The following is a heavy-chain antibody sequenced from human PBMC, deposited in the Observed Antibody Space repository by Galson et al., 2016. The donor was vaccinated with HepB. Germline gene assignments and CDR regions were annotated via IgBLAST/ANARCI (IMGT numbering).Heavy chain of an antibody. D-gene: IGHD3-10*01. V-gene: IGHV3-30*18. CDR1: GFTFSSHT. CDR3: AKEKDSFQVQTPPDAFDD. J-gene: IGHJ3*01. CDR2: ILYDGTFK. Sequence: SLRLSCAASGFTFSSHTMHWVRQAPGKGLEWLAAILYDGTFKYYEDSVKGRFTISRDNAKNSVYLQMNSVTTEDTALYYCAKEKDSFQVQTPPDAFDDWGQGTMVTVSS.